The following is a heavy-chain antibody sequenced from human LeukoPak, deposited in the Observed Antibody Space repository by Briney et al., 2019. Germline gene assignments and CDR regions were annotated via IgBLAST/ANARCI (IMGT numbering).Heavy chain of an antibody. CDR3: ARDPGVRWLVGFDY. CDR1: GFTFSTYG. D-gene: IGHD6-19*01. J-gene: IGHJ4*02. Sequence: GGSLRLSCAASGFTFSTYGMHWVRQAPGKGLQWVADIWYDGSNKYYEDSVKGRFTISRDNSKNTLYLQMNSLRAEDTAVYYCARDPGVRWLVGFDYWGQGTLVTVSS. V-gene: IGHV3-33*01. CDR2: IWYDGSNK.